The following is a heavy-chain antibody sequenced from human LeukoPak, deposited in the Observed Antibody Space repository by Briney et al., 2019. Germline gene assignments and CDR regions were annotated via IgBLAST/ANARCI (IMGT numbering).Heavy chain of an antibody. D-gene: IGHD2-15*01. CDR1: GYTFTSYG. J-gene: IGHJ4*02. Sequence: ASVKASCKASGYTFTSYGISWVRQAPGQGLEWMGWISAYNGNTNYARKLQGRVTMTTDTSTSTAYMELRSLRSDDTAVYYCARSGRTLGYCSGGSCYRGYFDYWGQGTLVTVSS. CDR3: ARSGRTLGYCSGGSCYRGYFDY. V-gene: IGHV1-18*01. CDR2: ISAYNGNT.